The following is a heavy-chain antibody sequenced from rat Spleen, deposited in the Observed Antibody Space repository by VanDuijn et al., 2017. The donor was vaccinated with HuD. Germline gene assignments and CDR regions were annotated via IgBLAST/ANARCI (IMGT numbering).Heavy chain of an antibody. CDR3: AREDGTSITTGWFAY. Sequence: QVQLKESGPGLVQPSQTLSLTCTVSNLSLTSNSVSWIRQPPGKGLEWMGVIWGNGNTNYNSALKSRLSISRDTSKNQVFLKMNSLQSEDTNTYYCAREDGTSITTGWFAYWGQGTLVTVSS. CDR2: IWGNGNT. D-gene: IGHD1-1*01. J-gene: IGHJ3*01. V-gene: IGHV2-47*01. CDR1: NLSLTSNS.